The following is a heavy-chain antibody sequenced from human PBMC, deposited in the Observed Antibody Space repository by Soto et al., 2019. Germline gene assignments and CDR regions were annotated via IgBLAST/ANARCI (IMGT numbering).Heavy chain of an antibody. CDR3: ARGEGDNSSSWSGRYYYYGMDV. CDR2: INHSGST. CDR1: GGSFRGYY. J-gene: IGHJ6*04. D-gene: IGHD6-13*01. Sequence: SETLCLTCAVNGGSFRGYYWSRMCQSSGNGLEWIGEINHSGSTNYNPSLKSRVTISVETSKKQLYLKLSSVTAADTAVYYCARGEGDNSSSWSGRYYYYGMDVWGRGPTVT. V-gene: IGHV4-34*01.